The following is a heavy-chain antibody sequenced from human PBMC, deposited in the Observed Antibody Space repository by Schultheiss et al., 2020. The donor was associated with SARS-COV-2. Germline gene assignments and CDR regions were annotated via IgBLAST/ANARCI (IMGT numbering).Heavy chain of an antibody. CDR3: ARGVLACSGGSCYSEPFDY. D-gene: IGHD2-15*01. CDR2: IYYSGST. Sequence: SETLSLTCAVYGGSFSGYYWSWIRQPPGKGLEWIGYIYYSGSTYYNPSLKSRVTISVDTSKNQFSLKLSSVTAADTAVYYCARGVLACSGGSCYSEPFDYWGQGTLVTVSS. J-gene: IGHJ4*02. V-gene: IGHV4-34*01. CDR1: GGSFSGYY.